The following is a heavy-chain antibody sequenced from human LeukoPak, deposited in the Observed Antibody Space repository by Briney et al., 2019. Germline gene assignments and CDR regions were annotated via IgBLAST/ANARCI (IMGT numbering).Heavy chain of an antibody. J-gene: IGHJ5*01. V-gene: IGHV3-7*01. CDR3: VRSGEPYGFDC. Sequence: GGSLRLSCAGSGSTFSRYWMSWVRQAPGKGLERVANIKPDGSEKQYVDSVKGRFTISRDNAENSLHLQMNNLRVEDTAVYYCVRSGEPYGFDCWGQGTLVTASS. D-gene: IGHD3-10*01. CDR1: GSTFSRYW. CDR2: IKPDGSEK.